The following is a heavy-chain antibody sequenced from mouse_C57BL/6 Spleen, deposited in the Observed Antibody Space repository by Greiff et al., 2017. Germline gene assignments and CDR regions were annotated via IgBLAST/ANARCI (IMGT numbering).Heavy chain of an antibody. D-gene: IGHD2-4*01. CDR2: IWSDGST. CDR3: ARRDDYDGPYAMDY. J-gene: IGHJ4*01. CDR1: GFSLTSYG. V-gene: IGHV2-6*03. Sequence: VKLVESGPGLVAPSQSLSITCTVSGFSLTSYGVHWVRQPPGKGLEWLVVIWSDGSTTYNSALKSRLSISKDNSKSQVFLKMNSLQTDDTAMYYCARRDDYDGPYAMDYWGQGTSVTVSS.